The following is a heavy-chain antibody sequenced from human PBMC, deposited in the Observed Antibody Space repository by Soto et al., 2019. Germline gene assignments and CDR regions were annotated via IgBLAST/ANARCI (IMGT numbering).Heavy chain of an antibody. CDR1: GYTFTSYG. CDR3: ARDYSGSYSTRTFDY. CDR2: ISAYNGNT. D-gene: IGHD1-26*01. Sequence: QVQLVQSGAEVKKPGASVKVSCKASGYTFTSYGISWVRQAPGQGLEWMGWISAYNGNTNYAQKLQGRVTMTTDTSTSSAYMELRSLRSDDTAAYYGARDYSGSYSTRTFDYWGQGTLVTVSS. V-gene: IGHV1-18*01. J-gene: IGHJ4*02.